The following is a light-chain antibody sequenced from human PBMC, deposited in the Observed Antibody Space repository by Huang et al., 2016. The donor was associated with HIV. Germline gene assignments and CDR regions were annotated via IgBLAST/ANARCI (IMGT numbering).Light chain of an antibody. CDR3: QQYNRYSYT. V-gene: IGKV1-5*03. J-gene: IGKJ2*01. CDR2: KAY. CDR1: QSISSW. Sequence: DIQMTQSPSTLSASVGDRVTITCRASQSISSWLAWYQQKSGKAPKVLIYKAYSLESGVPSRFSGSGSGTEFTLTISSLQPDDFATYDCQQYNRYSYTFGQGTNLEIK.